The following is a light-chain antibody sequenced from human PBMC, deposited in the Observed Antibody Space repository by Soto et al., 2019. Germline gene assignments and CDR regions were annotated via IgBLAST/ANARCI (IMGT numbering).Light chain of an antibody. CDR3: QQYGSSPWT. J-gene: IGKJ1*01. CDR2: GAS. CDR1: QSVRSTF. V-gene: IGKV3-20*01. Sequence: IMFTQSPCTLSLSPGERATLSCRATQSVRSTFLAWYQHKPGRPPRLLIYGASSRATDIPDRFSGGGSGTDFTLTIIRLEPEDFAVYYCQQYGSSPWTFGQGTKVDI.